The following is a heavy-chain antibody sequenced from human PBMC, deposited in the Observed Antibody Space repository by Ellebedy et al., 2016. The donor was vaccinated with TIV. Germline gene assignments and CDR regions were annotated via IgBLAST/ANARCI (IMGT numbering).Heavy chain of an antibody. CDR3: TRTSQDAFDI. J-gene: IGHJ3*02. V-gene: IGHV2-70*04. Sequence: SWIRQHPGKALEWLARVDWDDDTFYKTSLKTRLTVSKDTSKNQVVLTMTVMEPVDTATYYCTRTSQDAFDIWGQGTMVIVSS. CDR2: VDWDDDT.